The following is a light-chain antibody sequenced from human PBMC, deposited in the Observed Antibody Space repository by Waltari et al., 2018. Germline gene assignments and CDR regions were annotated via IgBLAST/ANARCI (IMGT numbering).Light chain of an antibody. CDR3: QQYYSTPYT. V-gene: IGKV4-1*01. CDR1: QSVLYSSNNKNY. Sequence: DIVMTQSPDSLAVSLGERATINCKSSQSVLYSSNNKNYLAWYQQKPGQPPKLLIYWASTRESGVLDRFSGSGSGTDFTLTISSLQAEDVAVYYCQQYYSTPYTFGQGTKLEI. CDR2: WAS. J-gene: IGKJ2*01.